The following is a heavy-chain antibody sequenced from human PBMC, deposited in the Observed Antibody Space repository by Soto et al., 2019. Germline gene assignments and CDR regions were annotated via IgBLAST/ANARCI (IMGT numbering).Heavy chain of an antibody. V-gene: IGHV1-3*01. CDR3: ARADHYYDSSEEAFDI. J-gene: IGHJ3*02. Sequence: ASVKVSCKASGYTFTSYAMHWVRQAPGQRLEWMGWINAGNGNTKYSQKFQGRVTITRDTSASTAYMELSSLRSEDTAVYYCARADHYYDSSEEAFDIWGQGTMVTVSS. D-gene: IGHD3-22*01. CDR1: GYTFTSYA. CDR2: INAGNGNT.